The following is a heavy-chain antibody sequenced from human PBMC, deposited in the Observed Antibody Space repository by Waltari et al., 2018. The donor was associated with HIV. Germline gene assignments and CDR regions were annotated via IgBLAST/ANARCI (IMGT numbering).Heavy chain of an antibody. CDR3: TTDEFYYGNSGYFDY. CDR2: IKSKADGGTT. V-gene: IGHV3-15*05. J-gene: IGHJ4*02. CDR1: GFTFRNAW. D-gene: IGHD3-22*01. Sequence: EVQLVESGGDLVKPGGCLRLACEASGFTFRNAWMSWVRQAPGKGPEWVGRIKSKADGGTTDYAAPVKGRFTISRDDSKNTLYLQMNSLRFEDTAVYYCTTDEFYYGNSGYFDYWGQGTLVTVSS.